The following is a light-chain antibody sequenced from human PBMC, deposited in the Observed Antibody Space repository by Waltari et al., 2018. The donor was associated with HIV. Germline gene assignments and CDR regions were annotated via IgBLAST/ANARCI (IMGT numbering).Light chain of an antibody. J-gene: IGLJ2*01. V-gene: IGLV2-8*01. Sequence: QSALTQPPSASGSPGQSVPISCTGPSSYVGAYNSASWYQQHPGKAPKLLISEVTKRPSGVPDRFSGSKSGNTASLTVSGLQAEDEADFYCSSYAGSNNVVFGGGTKLTVL. CDR2: EVT. CDR3: SSYAGSNNVV. CDR1: SSYVGAYNS.